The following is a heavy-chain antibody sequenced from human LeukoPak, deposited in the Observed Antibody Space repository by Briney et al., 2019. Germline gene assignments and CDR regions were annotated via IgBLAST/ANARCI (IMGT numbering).Heavy chain of an antibody. CDR3: ARGISPGWLMVYATHFDY. Sequence: PSETLSLTCTVSGGSISSSSFYWGWIRQPPGKGLEWIGSAYYSGSTYYNPSLKSRVTISVDTSKNQFSLKLSSVTAADTAVYYCARGISPGWLMVYATHFDYWGQGTLVTVSS. CDR2: AYYSGST. CDR1: GGSISSSSFY. J-gene: IGHJ4*02. D-gene: IGHD2-8*01. V-gene: IGHV4-39*07.